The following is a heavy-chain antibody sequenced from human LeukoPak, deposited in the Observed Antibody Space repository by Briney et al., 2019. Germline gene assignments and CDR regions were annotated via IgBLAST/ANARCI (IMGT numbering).Heavy chain of an antibody. CDR3: AREPPGPDGY. J-gene: IGHJ4*02. CDR2: ISGSGGTT. D-gene: IGHD3-10*01. V-gene: IGHV3-23*01. CDR1: GFTFSSYA. Sequence: GGSLRLSCAASGFTFSSYAMSWVRQAPGRGLEWVSVISGSGGTTYYADSVKGRFTISRDNAKNSLYLQMNSLRAEDTAVYYCAREPPGPDGYWGQGTLVTVSS.